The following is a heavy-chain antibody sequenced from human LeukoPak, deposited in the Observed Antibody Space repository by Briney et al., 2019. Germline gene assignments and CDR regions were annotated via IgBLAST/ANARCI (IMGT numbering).Heavy chain of an antibody. V-gene: IGHV3-30*02. CDR3: AKGLVGATGAFDI. CDR2: IRYDGSNK. Sequence: PGGSLRLSCAASGFTFSSYGMHWVRQAPGKGLEWVAFIRYDGSNKYYADSVKGRFTISRDNSKNTLYLQMNSLRAEDTAVYYCAKGLVGATGAFDIWGQGTMVTVSS. D-gene: IGHD1-26*01. CDR1: GFTFSSYG. J-gene: IGHJ3*02.